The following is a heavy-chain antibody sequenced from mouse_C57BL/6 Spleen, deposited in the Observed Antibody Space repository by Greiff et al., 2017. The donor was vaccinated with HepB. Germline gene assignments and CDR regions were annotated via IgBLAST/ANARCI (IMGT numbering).Heavy chain of an antibody. CDR2: ISDGGSYT. Sequence: EVKLVESGGGLVKPGGSLKLSCAASGFTFSSYAMSWVRQTPEKRLEWVATISDGGSYTYYPDNVKGRFTISRDNAKNNLYLQMSHLKSEDTAMYYCARDELGRWARFAYWGQGTLVTVSA. V-gene: IGHV5-4*01. D-gene: IGHD4-1*01. J-gene: IGHJ3*01. CDR1: GFTFSSYA. CDR3: ARDELGRWARFAY.